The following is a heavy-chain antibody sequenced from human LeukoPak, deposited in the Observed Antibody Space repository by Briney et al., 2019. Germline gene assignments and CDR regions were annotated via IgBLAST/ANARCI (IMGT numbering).Heavy chain of an antibody. J-gene: IGHJ5*02. Sequence: GGSLRLSCTASGFTFGDYAMSWFRQAPGKGLEWVGFIRSKAYGGTTEYAASVKGRFTISRDDSKSIAYLQMNSLKTEDTAVYYCARAAAGGVFYDSSGQSWGQGTLVTVSS. CDR3: ARAAAGGVFYDSSGQS. V-gene: IGHV3-49*03. CDR1: GFTFGDYA. D-gene: IGHD3-22*01. CDR2: IRSKAYGGTT.